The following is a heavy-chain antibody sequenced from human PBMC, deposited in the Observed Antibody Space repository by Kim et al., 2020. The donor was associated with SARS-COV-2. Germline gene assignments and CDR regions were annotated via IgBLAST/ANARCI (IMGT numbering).Heavy chain of an antibody. CDR2: ISAYNGDT. V-gene: IGHV1-18*01. D-gene: IGHD3-3*01. CDR1: GYTFTSYG. CDR3: VRSFYDYWRGLVDY. J-gene: IGHJ4*02. Sequence: ASVKVSCKTSGYTFTSYGITWVRQAPGQGLEWMGGISAYNGDTSYAQNLMQGRVTMTTDTSTSTAYMEVRSLTSDDTAVYYCVRSFYDYWRGLVDYWGQGTLVTVSS.